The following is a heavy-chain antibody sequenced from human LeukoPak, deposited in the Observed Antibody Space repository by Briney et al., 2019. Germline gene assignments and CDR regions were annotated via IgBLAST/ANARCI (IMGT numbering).Heavy chain of an antibody. V-gene: IGHV1-69*05. J-gene: IGHJ4*02. CDR3: ARVSSGYSGYDY. D-gene: IGHD5-12*01. Sequence: SVKVSCKASGGTFSSNAISWVRQAPGQGLEWMGRIIPIFGTANYAQKFQGRVTITTDESTSTAYMELSSLRSEDTAVYYCARVSSGYSGYDYWGQGTLVTVSS. CDR2: IIPIFGTA. CDR1: GGTFSSNA.